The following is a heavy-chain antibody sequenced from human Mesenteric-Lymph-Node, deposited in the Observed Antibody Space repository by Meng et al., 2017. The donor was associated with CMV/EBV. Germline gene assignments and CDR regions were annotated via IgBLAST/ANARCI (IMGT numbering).Heavy chain of an antibody. J-gene: IGHJ6*02. CDR1: GFTFDAYA. CDR2: ISWNSGST. V-gene: IGHV3-9*01. Sequence: SLKISCAASGFTFDAYAMHWVRQAPGKGLEWVSGISWNSGSTGYADSVKGRFTISRDNAKNSLYLQMNSLRAEDTALYYCVKDIVGSKSGDYYYGMDVWGQGTTVTVSS. CDR3: VKDIVGSKSGDYYYGMDV. D-gene: IGHD2-15*01.